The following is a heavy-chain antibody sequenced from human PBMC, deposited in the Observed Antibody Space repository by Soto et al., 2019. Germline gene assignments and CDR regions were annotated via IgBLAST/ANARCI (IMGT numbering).Heavy chain of an antibody. J-gene: IGHJ4*02. Sequence: DSVKVSFKASGYTLTSSGISWLRQAPRQGLEWMGWISAYNGNTNYAQKLQGRVTMTTDTSTSTAYMELRSLRSDDTAVYYCARSGVLRYFDWLSEYYFDYWGQGTLVTVSS. D-gene: IGHD3-9*01. CDR3: ARSGVLRYFDWLSEYYFDY. CDR2: ISAYNGNT. V-gene: IGHV1-18*01. CDR1: GYTLTSSG.